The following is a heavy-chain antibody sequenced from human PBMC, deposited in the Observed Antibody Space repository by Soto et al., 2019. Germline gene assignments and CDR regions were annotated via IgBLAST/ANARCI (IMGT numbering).Heavy chain of an antibody. D-gene: IGHD6-6*01. CDR3: AASIAARPGGGHWFDP. Sequence: PSETLSLTCAVYGGSFSGYYWSWIRQPPGKGLEWIGEINHSGSTNYNPDTSKNQFSLQLNSVTPEDTAVYYCAASIAARPGGGHWFDPWGQGTLVTVSS. V-gene: IGHV4-34*01. CDR2: INHSGST. J-gene: IGHJ5*02. CDR1: GGSFSGYY.